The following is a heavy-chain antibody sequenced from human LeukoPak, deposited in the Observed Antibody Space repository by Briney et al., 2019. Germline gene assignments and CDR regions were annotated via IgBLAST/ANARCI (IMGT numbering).Heavy chain of an antibody. CDR1: GFSLSTRGVG. J-gene: IGHJ4*02. D-gene: IGHD3-9*01. CDR3: AHSLGLYDVLTGYYEIPFDY. Sequence: SGPTLVQPTQTLTLTCTFSGFSLSTRGVGVGWIRQPPGKALEWLALIYWNDDERYSPSLKSRLTITKDTSKNQVVLTMTNMDPVDTATYYCAHSLGLYDVLTGYYEIPFDYWGQGTLVTVSS. V-gene: IGHV2-5*01. CDR2: IYWNDDE.